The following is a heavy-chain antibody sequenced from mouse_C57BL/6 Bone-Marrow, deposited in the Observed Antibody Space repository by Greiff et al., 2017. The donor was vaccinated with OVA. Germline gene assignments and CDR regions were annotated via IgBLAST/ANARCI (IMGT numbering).Heavy chain of an antibody. Sequence: EVKVEESGGGLVKPGGSLKLSCAASGFTFSSYAMSWVRQTPEKRLEWVATISDGGSYTYYPDNVKGRFTISRDNAKNNLYLQMSHLKSEDTAMYYCARDPYGDYWGQGTTLTVSS. CDR1: GFTFSSYA. J-gene: IGHJ2*01. V-gene: IGHV5-4*01. D-gene: IGHD1-1*01. CDR2: ISDGGSYT. CDR3: ARDPYGDY.